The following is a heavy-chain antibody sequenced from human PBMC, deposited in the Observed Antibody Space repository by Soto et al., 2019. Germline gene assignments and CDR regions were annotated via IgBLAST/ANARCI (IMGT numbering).Heavy chain of an antibody. CDR1: GGTFSNYA. CDR3: AKDGGADGYFGNWLDP. D-gene: IGHD5-12*01. J-gene: IGHJ5*02. V-gene: IGHV1-69*15. Sequence: QVQLVQSGAEVKKPGSSVKVSCKASGGTFSNYAITWVRQAPGQDLEWVGRIIPIFGTTNVAQKFQGRVTITADESTTTANMELSGLRSDDTAVYYCAKDGGADGYFGNWLDPWGQGTLVTVSS. CDR2: IIPIFGTT.